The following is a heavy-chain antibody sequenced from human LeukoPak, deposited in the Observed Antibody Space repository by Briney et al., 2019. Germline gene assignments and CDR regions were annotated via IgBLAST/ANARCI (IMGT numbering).Heavy chain of an antibody. Sequence: GGSLRLSCAASGFTFTSYSMNWVRQAPGRGLEWVSSISSSSTYIYYADSVKGRFTISRDNAKNSLYLQMNSLRAEDTAVYYCITGRRYYDSSGYYPYYFDYWGQGTLVTVSS. CDR1: GFTFTSYS. CDR3: ITGRRYYDSSGYYPYYFDY. V-gene: IGHV3-21*01. CDR2: ISSSSTYI. J-gene: IGHJ4*02. D-gene: IGHD3-22*01.